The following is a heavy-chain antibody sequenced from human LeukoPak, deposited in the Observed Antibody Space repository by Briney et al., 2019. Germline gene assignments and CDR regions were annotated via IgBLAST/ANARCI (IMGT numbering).Heavy chain of an antibody. CDR3: ARSQWGIASAGLDY. CDR1: GYTFTDYY. J-gene: IGHJ4*02. Sequence: ASVKVSCKASGYTFTDYYIHWVRQAPGQGLEWMGWVNPNSGGRNYAQKFQGRVTMTRDTTISTAYMELSSLRSDDTAVYYCARSQWGIASAGLDYWGQGTLVSVSS. V-gene: IGHV1-2*02. CDR2: VNPNSGGR. D-gene: IGHD6-13*01.